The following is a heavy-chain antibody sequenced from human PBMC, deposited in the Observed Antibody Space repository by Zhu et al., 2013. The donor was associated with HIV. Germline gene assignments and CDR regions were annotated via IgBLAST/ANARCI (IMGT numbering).Heavy chain of an antibody. D-gene: IGHD3-22*01. CDR3: ARAPYYYDSSGYSYFDY. Sequence: QVQLVQSGAEVKKPGASVKVSCKASEYTFTDYYIHWVRQAPGQGLEWMGWISPSNGATSSAQNFRGRVTMTRDTSISTAYMELSRLRSDDTAVYYCARAPYYYDSSGYSYFDYWGQGTLVTVSS. CDR2: ISPSNGAT. CDR1: EYTFTDYY. J-gene: IGHJ4*02. V-gene: IGHV1-2*02.